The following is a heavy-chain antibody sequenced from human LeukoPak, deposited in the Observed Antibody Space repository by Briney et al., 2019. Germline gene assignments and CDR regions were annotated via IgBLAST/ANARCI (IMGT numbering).Heavy chain of an antibody. CDR2: IRYDGSNK. D-gene: IGHD5-12*01. Sequence: GGSLRLSCAASGFTFGSYGMHWVRQAPGKGLEWVAFIRYDGSNKYYSDSVKGRFTISRDNSKNTLYLQMNSLRAEDTAVYYCARASGYANYYYYYMDVWGKGTTVTISS. J-gene: IGHJ6*03. CDR3: ARASGYANYYYYYMDV. CDR1: GFTFGSYG. V-gene: IGHV3-30*02.